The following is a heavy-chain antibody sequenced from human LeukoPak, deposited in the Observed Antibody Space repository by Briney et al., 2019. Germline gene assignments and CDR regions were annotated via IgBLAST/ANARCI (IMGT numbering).Heavy chain of an antibody. V-gene: IGHV3-43*01. CDR2: ISWDGGST. CDR1: GFTFDDYT. CDR3: AKDIYSRDYYGSGSYFGSDY. J-gene: IGHJ4*02. Sequence: PGGSLRLSCAASGFTFDDYTMHWVRQAPGKGLEWVSLISWDGGSTYYADSVKGRFTISRDNSKNSLYLQMNGLRTEDTALYYCAKDIYSRDYYGSGSYFGSDYWGQGTLVTVSS. D-gene: IGHD3-10*01.